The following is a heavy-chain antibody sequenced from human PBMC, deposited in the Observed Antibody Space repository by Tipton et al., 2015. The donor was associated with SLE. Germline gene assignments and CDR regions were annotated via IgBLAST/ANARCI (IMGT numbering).Heavy chain of an antibody. J-gene: IGHJ5*02. CDR3: ARDPSSLTTVYWFDP. Sequence: QLVQSGAEVKKPGASVKVSCKASDYTFISYGISWVRQAPGQGLEWMGWISAYNGNTNYAQKLQGRVTMTTDTSTSTAYMELRSLRSDDTAVYYCARDPSSLTTVYWFDPWGQGTLVTVSS. CDR1: DYTFISYG. V-gene: IGHV1-18*01. CDR2: ISAYNGNT. D-gene: IGHD4-17*01.